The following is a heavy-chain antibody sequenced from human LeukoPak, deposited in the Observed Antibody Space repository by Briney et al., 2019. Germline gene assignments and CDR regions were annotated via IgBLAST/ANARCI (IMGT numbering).Heavy chain of an antibody. CDR1: GGTFSSYA. D-gene: IGHD5-18*01. Sequence: ASVKVSCKASGGTFSSYAISWVRQAPGQGLEWMGGIIPIFGTANYAQKFQGRVTITADESTSTAYMELSSLRSEDTAVYYCARTGKAWLWSYYFDYWGQGTLVTVSS. CDR2: IIPIFGTA. V-gene: IGHV1-69*01. CDR3: ARTGKAWLWSYYFDY. J-gene: IGHJ4*02.